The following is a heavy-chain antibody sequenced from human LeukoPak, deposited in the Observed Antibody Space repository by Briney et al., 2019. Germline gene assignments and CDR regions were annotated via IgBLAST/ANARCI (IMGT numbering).Heavy chain of an antibody. CDR2: IYSGGST. D-gene: IGHD4-17*01. CDR1: GFTVSSNY. Sequence: GGSLRLSCAASGFTVSSNYMSWVRQAPGKGLEWVSVIYSGGSTYYADSVKGRFTISRDNSKNTLYLQMNSLRAEDTAVYYCARGKDYGDYVLDCWGQGTLVTVSS. V-gene: IGHV3-66*01. CDR3: ARGKDYGDYVLDC. J-gene: IGHJ4*02.